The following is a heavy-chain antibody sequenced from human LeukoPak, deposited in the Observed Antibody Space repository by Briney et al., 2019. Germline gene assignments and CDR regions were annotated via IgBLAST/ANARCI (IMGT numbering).Heavy chain of an antibody. CDR1: GFTFSSYE. D-gene: IGHD6-25*01. CDR2: ISSSGSTI. CDR3: ARDPSAGSES. J-gene: IGHJ4*02. Sequence: GGSLRLSCAASGFTFSSYEMNWVRQAPGKGLEWVSYISSSGSTIYYADSVKGRFTISRDNAKNSLYLQMNSLRAEDTAVYYCARDPSAGSESWGQGTLVTVSS. V-gene: IGHV3-48*03.